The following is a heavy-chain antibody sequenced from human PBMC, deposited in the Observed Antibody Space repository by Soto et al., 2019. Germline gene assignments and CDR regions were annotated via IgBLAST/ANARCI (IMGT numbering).Heavy chain of an antibody. CDR1: GFTFSSYG. Sequence: ESGGGVVQPGRSLRLSCAASGFTFSSYGMHWVRQAPGKGLEWVAVISYDGSNKYYADSVKGRFTISRDNSKNTLYLQMNSLRAEDTAVYYCAKEIFWSGPYYMDVWGKGTTVTVSS. J-gene: IGHJ6*03. D-gene: IGHD3-3*01. V-gene: IGHV3-30*18. CDR2: ISYDGSNK. CDR3: AKEIFWSGPYYMDV.